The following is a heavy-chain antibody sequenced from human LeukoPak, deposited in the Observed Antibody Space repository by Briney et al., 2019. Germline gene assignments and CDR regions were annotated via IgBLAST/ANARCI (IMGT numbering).Heavy chain of an antibody. Sequence: GASVKVSCKASGYTFTSYYMHWVRQAPGQGLEWMGIINPSGGSTSYAQKFQGRVTMTRDMSTSTVYMELSSLRSEDTAVYYCARDLGSGYFDYWGQGTLVTVSS. D-gene: IGHD3-10*02. J-gene: IGHJ4*02. CDR2: INPSGGST. CDR1: GYTFTSYY. CDR3: ARDLGSGYFDY. V-gene: IGHV1-46*01.